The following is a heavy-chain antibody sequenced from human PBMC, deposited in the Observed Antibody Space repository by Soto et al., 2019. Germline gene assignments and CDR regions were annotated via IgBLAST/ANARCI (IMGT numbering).Heavy chain of an antibody. CDR2: ISYDGSNK. Sequence: ESGGGVVQPGRSLRLSCAASGFTFSSYAMHWVRQAPGKGLEWVAVISYDGSNKYYADSVKGRFTISRDNSKNTLYLQMNSLRAEDTAVYYCARDGADYGDSFLFDYWGQGTLVTVSS. D-gene: IGHD4-17*01. CDR1: GFTFSSYA. CDR3: ARDGADYGDSFLFDY. J-gene: IGHJ4*02. V-gene: IGHV3-30-3*01.